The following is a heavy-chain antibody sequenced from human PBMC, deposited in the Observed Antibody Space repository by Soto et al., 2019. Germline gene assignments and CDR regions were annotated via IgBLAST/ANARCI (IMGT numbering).Heavy chain of an antibody. Sequence: QLQLQESGPGLVKPSETLSLTCTVSGGSISSSSYYWGWIRQPPGKWLEWIGSIYYSGSTYYNPSLKSRVTISVDTSKNQFSLKLSSVTAADTAVYYCARSSTSLIDYWGQGTLVTVSS. V-gene: IGHV4-39*01. D-gene: IGHD2-2*01. CDR2: IYYSGST. CDR1: GGSISSSSYY. CDR3: ARSSTSLIDY. J-gene: IGHJ4*02.